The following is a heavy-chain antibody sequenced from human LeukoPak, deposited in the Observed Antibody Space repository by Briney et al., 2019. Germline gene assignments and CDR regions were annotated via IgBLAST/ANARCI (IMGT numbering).Heavy chain of an antibody. CDR3: ARAGWQQLDPIDY. Sequence: SVKVSCKASGGTFSSYAISWVRQAPGQGLEWMGRIIPILGIANYAQKFQGRVTITADKSTSTAYMELSSLRSEDTAVYYCARAGWQQLDPIDYWGQGTLVTVSS. V-gene: IGHV1-69*04. D-gene: IGHD6-13*01. CDR2: IIPILGIA. CDR1: GGTFSSYA. J-gene: IGHJ4*02.